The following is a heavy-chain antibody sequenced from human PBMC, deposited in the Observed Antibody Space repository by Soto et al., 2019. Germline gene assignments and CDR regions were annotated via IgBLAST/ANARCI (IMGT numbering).Heavy chain of an antibody. V-gene: IGHV3-73*01. CDR3: TRRSCTSGGCYSDFDP. Sequence: EVQLVESGGGLVQPGGSLKLSCAASGFTLSGFDIHWVRQASGEGLEWVGRIKTKVESYATGVAASVQGRFTISRDDSKNTAYLEMNSLKSEDTAVYYCTRRSCTSGGCYSDFDPWGQGTLVTVSS. D-gene: IGHD2-15*01. CDR1: GFTLSGFD. J-gene: IGHJ5*02. CDR2: IKTKVESYAT.